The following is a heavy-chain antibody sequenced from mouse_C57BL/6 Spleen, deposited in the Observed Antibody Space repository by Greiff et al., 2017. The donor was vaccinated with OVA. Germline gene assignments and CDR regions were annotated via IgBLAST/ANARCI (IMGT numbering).Heavy chain of an antibody. CDR2: ISGGGGNT. CDR3: ARHPTGGSSWFAY. J-gene: IGHJ3*01. V-gene: IGHV5-9*01. CDR1: GFTFSSYA. D-gene: IGHD2-10*01. Sequence: EVQLVESGGGLVKPGGSLKLSCAASGFTFSSYAMSWVSQTPEQRLEWVATISGGGGNTSYTDSVKGRFTISRDNAKNTLYLQMSSLRSEDTALYYCARHPTGGSSWFAYWGQGTLVTVSA.